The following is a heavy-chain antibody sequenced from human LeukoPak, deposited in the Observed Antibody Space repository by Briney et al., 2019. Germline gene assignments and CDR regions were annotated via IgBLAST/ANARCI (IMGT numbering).Heavy chain of an antibody. CDR1: GFTFSTYR. V-gene: IGHV3-21*04. J-gene: IGHJ4*02. CDR3: AKVVNSGSYYYFDY. CDR2: ISSSSTYI. Sequence: GGSLRLSCAASGFTFSTYRMNWVRQAPGKGLEWVSSISSSSTYIYYADSVKGRFTISRDNAKNSLFLQINSLTAEDTAVYYCAKVVNSGSYYYFDYWGQGTLVTVSS. D-gene: IGHD1-26*01.